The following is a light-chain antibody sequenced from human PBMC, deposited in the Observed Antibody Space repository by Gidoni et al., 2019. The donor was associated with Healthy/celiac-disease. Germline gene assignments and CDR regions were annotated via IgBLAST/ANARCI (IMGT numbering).Light chain of an antibody. CDR1: QDIGSH. Sequence: DIQLTQSQSFLSASVGDKVTITCRASQDIGSHIAWYQQKPGKAHKLLIYYAFILQSGVPSGFSVSGSGTEFSLTISSLQPGDFATYYCQHANSHLALPFGGGTKVYI. CDR2: YAF. J-gene: IGKJ4*01. CDR3: QHANSHLALP. V-gene: IGKV1-9*01.